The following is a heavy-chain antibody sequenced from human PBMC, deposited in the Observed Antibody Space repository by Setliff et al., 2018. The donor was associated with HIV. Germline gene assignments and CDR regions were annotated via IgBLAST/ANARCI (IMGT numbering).Heavy chain of an antibody. J-gene: IGHJ6*03. CDR1: GVSIDKNY. CDR3: AKDAGVTGGLYRYYIDA. Sequence: SETLSLTCTVSGVSIDKNYWSWVRRPPGKGLEWIGRVYMSGKTNYSPSLKSRVTMSADTSKNQASLKLTSVTAADTAVYYCAKDAGVTGGLYRYYIDAWGNGTTVTVSS. CDR2: VYMSGKT. D-gene: IGHD2-8*01. V-gene: IGHV4-4*07.